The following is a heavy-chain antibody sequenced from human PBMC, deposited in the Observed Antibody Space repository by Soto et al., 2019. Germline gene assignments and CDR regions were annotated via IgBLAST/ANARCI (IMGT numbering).Heavy chain of an antibody. CDR1: GFTFSSYW. Sequence: PGGSLRLSCAASGFTFSSYWMSWVRQAPGKGLEWVANIKQDGSEKYYVDSVKGRFTISRDNAKNSLYLQMNSLRAEDTAVYYCAREVPAAGNYYYYMDVWGKGTTVTVSS. CDR3: AREVPAAGNYYYYMDV. J-gene: IGHJ6*03. CDR2: IKQDGSEK. D-gene: IGHD2-2*01. V-gene: IGHV3-7*01.